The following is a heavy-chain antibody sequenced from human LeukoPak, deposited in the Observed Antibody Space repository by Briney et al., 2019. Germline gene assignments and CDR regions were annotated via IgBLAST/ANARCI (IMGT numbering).Heavy chain of an antibody. Sequence: EASVNVSCKASGYTFTIYGISWVRQAPGQGLEWVGWISAYNGNTNYAQKLQGRVTMTTDTSTSTAYMELRSLRSDDTAVYYCARSPITMIVVVIDYWGQGTLVTVSS. CDR3: ARSPITMIVVVIDY. D-gene: IGHD3-22*01. CDR2: ISAYNGNT. V-gene: IGHV1-18*01. CDR1: GYTFTIYG. J-gene: IGHJ4*02.